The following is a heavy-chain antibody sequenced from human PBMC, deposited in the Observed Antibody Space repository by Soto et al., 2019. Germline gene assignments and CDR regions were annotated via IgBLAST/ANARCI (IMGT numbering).Heavy chain of an antibody. CDR3: ARQSYASSDSLDY. CDR1: GDSISSTTYS. CDR2: IYYSGRT. D-gene: IGHD3-22*01. Sequence: SETLSLTCTVSGDSISSTTYSWGWIRQPPGKGLEWIGNIYYSGRTYYNPSLKTRVTISVDTSRIHFSLKLISVTAADTALYYCARQSYASSDSLDYWGQGTLVTVSS. J-gene: IGHJ4*02. V-gene: IGHV4-39*01.